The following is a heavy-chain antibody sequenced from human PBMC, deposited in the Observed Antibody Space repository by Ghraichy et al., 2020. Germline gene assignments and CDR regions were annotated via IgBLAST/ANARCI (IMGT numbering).Heavy chain of an antibody. J-gene: IGHJ6*02. Sequence: GESLNISCAASGFTFRNYGMHWVRQAPGKGLEWVAVICHDGSNKFYADSVKGRFTISRDNSKNTLYLQMNSLRGEDTTMYYCAKDLAGISPYDFGMDVWGQGTTVTVSS. V-gene: IGHV3-30*18. CDR1: GFTFRNYG. D-gene: IGHD6-19*01. CDR3: AKDLAGISPYDFGMDV. CDR2: ICHDGSNK.